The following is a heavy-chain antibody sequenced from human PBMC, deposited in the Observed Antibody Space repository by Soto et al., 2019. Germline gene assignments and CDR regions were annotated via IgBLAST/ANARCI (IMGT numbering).Heavy chain of an antibody. D-gene: IGHD2-21*02. CDR1: GGSISSSNW. Sequence: QVQLQESGPGLVKPSGTLSLTCAVSGGSISSSNWWSWVRQPPGKGLEGIGEIYHSGSTNYNPSLKSRVTISVDKSKNQFSLKLSSVTAADTAVYYCARRRDCGGDCYHVDYWGQGTLVTVSS. CDR3: ARRRDCGGDCYHVDY. J-gene: IGHJ4*02. CDR2: IYHSGST. V-gene: IGHV4-4*02.